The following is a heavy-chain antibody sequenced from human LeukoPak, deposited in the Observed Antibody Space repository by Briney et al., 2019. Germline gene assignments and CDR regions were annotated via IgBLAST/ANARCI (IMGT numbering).Heavy chain of an antibody. V-gene: IGHV3-21*01. CDR1: GFTFSSHS. J-gene: IGHJ4*02. CDR3: ARDRSGMIVVVHFDY. CDR2: ISSSSSYI. D-gene: IGHD3-22*01. Sequence: PGGSLRLSCAASGFTFSSHSMNWVRQAPGKGLEWVSSISSSSSYIYYADSVKGRFTISRDNAKNSLYLQMNSLRAEDTAVYYCARDRSGMIVVVHFDYWGQGTLVTVSS.